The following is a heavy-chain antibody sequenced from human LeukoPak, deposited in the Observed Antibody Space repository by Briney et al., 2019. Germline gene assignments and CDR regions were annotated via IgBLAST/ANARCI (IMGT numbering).Heavy chain of an antibody. CDR3: ARVPWGGYMDV. J-gene: IGHJ6*03. Sequence: GGSLRLSCAASGFTFSSYSMNWVRQAPGKGLEWVSSISSSSSYIYYADSVKGRFTISRDNAKNSLYLQMNSLRAEDTAVYYCARVPWGGYMDVWGKGTTVTISS. CDR2: ISSSSSYI. V-gene: IGHV3-21*01. D-gene: IGHD3-16*01. CDR1: GFTFSSYS.